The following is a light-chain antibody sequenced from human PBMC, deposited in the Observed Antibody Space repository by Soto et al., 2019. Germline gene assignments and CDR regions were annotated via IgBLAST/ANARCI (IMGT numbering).Light chain of an antibody. CDR2: NNN. J-gene: IGLJ1*01. Sequence: QSVLTQPPSTSGTPGQRVTISCSGSSSNIGSSYVFWFQHLPGTAPKLLMYNNNQRPSGVPDRVSASKSGTSASLAISGLQFEDEADYHCSSWDDNLDAEVFGAGTKVTVL. V-gene: IGLV1-47*02. CDR1: SSNIGSSY. CDR3: SSWDDNLDAEV.